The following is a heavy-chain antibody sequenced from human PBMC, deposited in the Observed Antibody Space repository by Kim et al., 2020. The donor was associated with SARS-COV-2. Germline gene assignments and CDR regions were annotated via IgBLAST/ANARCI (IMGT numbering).Heavy chain of an antibody. CDR3: ANPKVDF. Sequence: GSEQYNMDSVKCKFTISRDNAENSLYLQMISLRAEDTAVYYCANPKVDFWGRGTLVTVSS. V-gene: IGHV3-7*01. J-gene: IGHJ4*02. CDR2: GSEQ.